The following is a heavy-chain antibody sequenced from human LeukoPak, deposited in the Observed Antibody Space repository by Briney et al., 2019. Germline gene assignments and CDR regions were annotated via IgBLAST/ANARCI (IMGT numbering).Heavy chain of an antibody. D-gene: IGHD2-21*02. CDR1: GFTFNNAW. CDR3: ATSAHIEVGTAPPPDY. J-gene: IGHJ4*02. V-gene: IGHV3-15*07. Sequence: GGSLRLSCVASGFTFNNAWMIWVRQAPGKGLEWVGRIKSKSDGGTTDYAAFVKGRFTISRDDSKNTLYLQMNSLKAEDTAVYYCATSAHIEVGTAPPPDYWGQGTLVTVTS. CDR2: IKSKSDGGTT.